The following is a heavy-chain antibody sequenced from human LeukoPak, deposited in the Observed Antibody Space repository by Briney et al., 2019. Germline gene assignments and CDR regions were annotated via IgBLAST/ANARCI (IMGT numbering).Heavy chain of an antibody. D-gene: IGHD4-17*01. V-gene: IGHV1-46*01. Sequence: ASVKVSCKASGYTFTSYYMHWVRQAPGQGLEWMGIINPSGGSTSYAQKFQGRVTMTRNMSTSTVYMELSSLRSEDTAVYYCARVWIYGDAFDIWGQGTMVTVSS. J-gene: IGHJ3*02. CDR3: ARVWIYGDAFDI. CDR2: INPSGGST. CDR1: GYTFTSYY.